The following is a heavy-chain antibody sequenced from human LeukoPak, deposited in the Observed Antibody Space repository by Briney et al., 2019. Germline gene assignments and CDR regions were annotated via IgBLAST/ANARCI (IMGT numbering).Heavy chain of an antibody. D-gene: IGHD3/OR15-3a*01. CDR1: DYSISADYF. Sequence: SETLSLTCTVSDYSISADYFWGWIRQPPGKGLEWIGSVYHTGSTFYNPSLQSRLTISVDTSKNQFSLQLRSVTAADTALYYCARGLGPTNWHYYMDVWGKGTTVTVSS. CDR3: ARGLGPTNWHYYMDV. CDR2: VYHTGST. J-gene: IGHJ6*03. V-gene: IGHV4-38-2*02.